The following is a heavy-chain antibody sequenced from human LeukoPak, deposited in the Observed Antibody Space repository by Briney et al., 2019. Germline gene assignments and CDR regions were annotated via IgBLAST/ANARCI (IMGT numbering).Heavy chain of an antibody. V-gene: IGHV4-34*01. CDR3: ARAGRIAAAGTGVYYYYYGMDV. CDR1: GGSFSGYY. Sequence: SETLSLTCAVYGGSFSGYYWSWIRQPPGKGLEWIGEINHSGSTNYNPSLKSRVTISVDTSKNQFSLKLSSVTAADTAVYYCARAGRIAAAGTGVYYYYYGMDVWGQGTTVTVSS. J-gene: IGHJ6*02. CDR2: INHSGST. D-gene: IGHD6-13*01.